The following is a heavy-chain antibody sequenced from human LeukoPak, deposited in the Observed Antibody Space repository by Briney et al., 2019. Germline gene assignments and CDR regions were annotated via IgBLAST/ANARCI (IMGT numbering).Heavy chain of an antibody. CDR2: IYTSGST. Sequence: SDTLSLTCTVSGGSISSYYWSWIRQPAGKGLEWIGRIYTSGSTNYNPSLKSRVTMSVDTSKNQFSLKLSSVTAADTAVYYCARTRVVAATLYYFDYWGQGTLVTVSS. CDR1: GGSISSYY. CDR3: ARTRVVAATLYYFDY. V-gene: IGHV4-4*07. J-gene: IGHJ4*02. D-gene: IGHD2-15*01.